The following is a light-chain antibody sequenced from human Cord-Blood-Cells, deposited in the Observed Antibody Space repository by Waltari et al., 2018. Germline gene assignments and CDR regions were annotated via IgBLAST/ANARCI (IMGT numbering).Light chain of an antibody. CDR3: QQRSNRPWT. CDR2: DAS. Sequence: EIVLTQSPATLSLSPGERATLSCRASQSVSSYLAWYQQKPGQAPRLLIEDASNRATGIPARFSGIGSGTDFTLTISSLEPEDFAVYYCQQRSNRPWTFGQGTNVEIK. V-gene: IGKV3-11*01. J-gene: IGKJ1*01. CDR1: QSVSSY.